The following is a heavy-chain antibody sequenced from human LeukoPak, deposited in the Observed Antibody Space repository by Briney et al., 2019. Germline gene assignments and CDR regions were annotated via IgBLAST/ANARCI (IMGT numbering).Heavy chain of an antibody. CDR3: ATSVATIFNDYGDYGYYGMDV. V-gene: IGHV1-69*13. CDR2: IIPIFGTA. D-gene: IGHD5-12*01. J-gene: IGHJ6*02. CDR1: GGTFSSYA. Sequence: GASVKVSCKASGGTFSSYAISWVRQAPGQGLEWMGGIIPIFGTANYAQKFQGRVTITADESTSAAYMELSSLRSEDTAVYYCATSVATIFNDYGDYGYYGMDVWGQGTTVTVSS.